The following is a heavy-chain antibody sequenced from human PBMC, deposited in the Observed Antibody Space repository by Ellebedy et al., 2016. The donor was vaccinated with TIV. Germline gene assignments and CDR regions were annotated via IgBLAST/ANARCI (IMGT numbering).Heavy chain of an antibody. Sequence: PGGSLRLSCAASGFRFSSYGIHWVRQAPGKGLEWVALIWYEGSYKYYGDSVKGRFTISRADSKNTVYLQMNSLRADDTAIYHCARGPLGGTPRAFDSWGQGTLVTVSS. CDR3: ARGPLGGTPRAFDS. CDR2: IWYEGSYK. D-gene: IGHD1-26*01. J-gene: IGHJ4*02. V-gene: IGHV3-33*01. CDR1: GFRFSSYG.